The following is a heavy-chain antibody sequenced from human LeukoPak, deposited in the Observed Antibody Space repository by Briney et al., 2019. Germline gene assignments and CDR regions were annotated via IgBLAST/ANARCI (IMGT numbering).Heavy chain of an antibody. J-gene: IGHJ4*02. CDR2: IYYGGST. Sequence: GSLRLSCAASGFTFSSYGMHWVRQPPGKGLEWIGSIYYGGSTYYNPPLKSRVTISVDTSKNQFSLKLSSVTAADTAVYYCARHINWGGGSSGWWVDYWGQGTLVTVSS. CDR3: ARHINWGGGSSGWWVDY. CDR1: GFTFSSYG. D-gene: IGHD6-19*01. V-gene: IGHV4-39*01.